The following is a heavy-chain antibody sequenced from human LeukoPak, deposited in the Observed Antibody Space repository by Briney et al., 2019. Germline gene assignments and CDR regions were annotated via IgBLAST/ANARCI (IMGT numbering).Heavy chain of an antibody. CDR1: GFTFSSYA. CDR3: ANGRDDFWSGYDY. CDR2: ISGSGGST. V-gene: IGHV3-23*01. Sequence: PGGSLRLSCAASGFTFSSYAMSWVRQAPGKGLEWVSAISGSGGSTYYADSVKGRFTISRDNSKNTLYLQMNSLRAEDTAVYYCANGRDDFWSGYDYWGQGTLVTVSS. J-gene: IGHJ4*02. D-gene: IGHD3-3*01.